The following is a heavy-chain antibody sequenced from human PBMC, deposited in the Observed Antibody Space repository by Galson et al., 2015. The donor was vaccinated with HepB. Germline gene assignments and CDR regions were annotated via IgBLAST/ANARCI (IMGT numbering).Heavy chain of an antibody. D-gene: IGHD1-1*01. CDR1: GFTFTNAW. CDR3: TTWNWSCEDY. Sequence: SLRLSCAASGFTFTNAWMTWVRQAPGKGLEWVGRIKSKTHGGTTDYAAPVKGTFTISRDDSKNTLYLQMNSLKTEDTAVYYCTTWNWSCEDYWGQGTLVTVSS. V-gene: IGHV3-15*01. CDR2: IKSKTHGGTT. J-gene: IGHJ4*02.